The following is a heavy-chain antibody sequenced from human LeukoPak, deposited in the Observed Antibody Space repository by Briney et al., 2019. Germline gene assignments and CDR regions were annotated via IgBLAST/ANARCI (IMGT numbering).Heavy chain of an antibody. D-gene: IGHD6-19*01. V-gene: IGHV4-34*01. CDR1: GGSFSGYY. J-gene: IGHJ6*02. CDR2: INHSGST. CDR3: ASIAVAGQGRYGMDV. Sequence: KPSETLSLTCAVYGGSFSGYYWSWIRQPPGKGLEWIGEINHSGSTNYNPSLKSRVTISVDTSKNQFSLKLSSVTAADTAVYYCASIAVAGQGRYGMDVWGQGTTVTVSS.